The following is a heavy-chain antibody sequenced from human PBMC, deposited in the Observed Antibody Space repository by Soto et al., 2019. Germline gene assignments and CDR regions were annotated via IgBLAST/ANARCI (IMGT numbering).Heavy chain of an antibody. D-gene: IGHD2-2*01. CDR3: ARGYCCSNGCYPLDYMDV. J-gene: IGHJ6*03. Sequence: PSETLSLTCAVYGGSFSGYYWSWIRQPPGKGLEWIGEINHSGSTNYNPSLKSRVTISVDTSKNQFSLKLSSVTAADTAVYYCARGYCCSNGCYPLDYMDVWCKGIMVT. CDR2: INHSGST. V-gene: IGHV4-34*01. CDR1: GGSFSGYY.